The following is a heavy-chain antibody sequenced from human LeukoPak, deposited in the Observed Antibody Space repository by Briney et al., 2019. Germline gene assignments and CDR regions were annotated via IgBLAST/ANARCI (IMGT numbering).Heavy chain of an antibody. Sequence: VASVKVSCKVSGYTLTELSMHWVRQAPGKGLEWMGWISAYNGNTNYAQKLQGRVTMTTDTSTSTAYMELRSLRSDDTAVYYCARVLGATFPYYYGMDVWGQGTTVTVSS. J-gene: IGHJ6*02. V-gene: IGHV1-18*01. CDR3: ARVLGATFPYYYGMDV. D-gene: IGHD1-26*01. CDR1: GYTLTELS. CDR2: ISAYNGNT.